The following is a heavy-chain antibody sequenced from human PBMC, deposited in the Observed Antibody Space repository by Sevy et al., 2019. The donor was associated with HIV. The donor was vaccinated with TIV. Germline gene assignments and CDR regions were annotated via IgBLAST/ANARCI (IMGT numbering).Heavy chain of an antibody. CDR1: GYTFTTYR. J-gene: IGHJ4*02. CDR3: ARAFCSGGRCYSLAY. CDR2: ISPHNGDT. Sequence: ASVKVSCKASGYTFTTYRITWVRQAPGQGLEWMGWISPHNGDTNYAQKDGGRVTMTTDTSTSPAYMERRSLRSDDTAVYYWARAFCSGGRCYSLAYWGQGTLVTVSS. D-gene: IGHD2-15*01. V-gene: IGHV1-18*04.